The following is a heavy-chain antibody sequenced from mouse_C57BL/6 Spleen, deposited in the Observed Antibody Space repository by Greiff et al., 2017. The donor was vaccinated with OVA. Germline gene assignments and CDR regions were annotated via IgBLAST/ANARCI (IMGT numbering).Heavy chain of an antibody. D-gene: IGHD4-1*01. Sequence: EVHLVESGGGLVQPGGSLKLSCAASGFTFSDYYMYWVRQTPEKRLEWVAYISNGGGSTYYPDTVKGRFTISRDNAKNTLYLQMSRLKSEDTAMYYCAGANYYAMDYWGQGTSVTVSS. CDR1: GFTFSDYY. V-gene: IGHV5-12*01. CDR2: ISNGGGST. J-gene: IGHJ4*01. CDR3: AGANYYAMDY.